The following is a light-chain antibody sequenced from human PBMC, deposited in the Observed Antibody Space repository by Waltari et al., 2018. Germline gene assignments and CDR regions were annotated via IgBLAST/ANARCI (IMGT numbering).Light chain of an antibody. CDR1: QSVLYSSNNKTY. V-gene: IGKV4-1*01. CDR3: QQYYDTPLT. Sequence: DIVMTQSPDFLAVSLGERATINCKSSQSVLYSSNNKTYLAWYQQKPGQPPKLLVYCASTRQSGVPDRFSGSGSGTDFTLTISSLQAEDVAIYYCQQYYDTPLTFGGGTKVEIK. CDR2: CAS. J-gene: IGKJ4*01.